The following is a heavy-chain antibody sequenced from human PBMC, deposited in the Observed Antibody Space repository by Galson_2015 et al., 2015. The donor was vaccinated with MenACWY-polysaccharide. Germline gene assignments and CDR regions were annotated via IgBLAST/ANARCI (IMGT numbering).Heavy chain of an antibody. CDR3: ARVEKYSGSFYILY. V-gene: IGHV4-38-2*01. D-gene: IGHD1-26*01. Sequence: ETLSLTCAVSDYSIRSGYFWGWIRQPPGKGLEWIASIFHSGTTYYNPSLKSRVTISVDTSKNEFSLKLSSVTAADTAVYYCARVEKYSGSFYILYWGQGTLVTVSS. CDR1: DYSIRSGYF. J-gene: IGHJ4*02. CDR2: IFHSGTT.